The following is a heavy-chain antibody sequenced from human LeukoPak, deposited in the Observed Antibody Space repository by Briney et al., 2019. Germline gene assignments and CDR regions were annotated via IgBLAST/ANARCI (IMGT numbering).Heavy chain of an antibody. Sequence: ASVKVSCKASGYSFTSYHMHWVRQAPGQGLEWMGIINPSGGSTNYAQRFQGRVTMTRDTSTSTVYMELSSLKSEDTAVYYCARIRTAGGPEYWGQGTLVTVSS. J-gene: IGHJ4*02. CDR3: ARIRTAGGPEY. CDR2: INPSGGST. CDR1: GYSFTSYH. V-gene: IGHV1-46*01. D-gene: IGHD6-13*01.